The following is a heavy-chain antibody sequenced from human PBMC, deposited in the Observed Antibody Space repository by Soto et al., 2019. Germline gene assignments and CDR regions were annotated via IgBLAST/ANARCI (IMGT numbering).Heavy chain of an antibody. CDR3: ARPAVAFYYYGMDV. CDR1: GFSFSTYA. V-gene: IGHV3-30-3*01. Sequence: GGSLRLSCAASGFSFSTYAMQWVRRPPGKGLDWVALISYDGSDKDYADSVQGRFTISRDNSKNTLYLQMNSLRAEDTAVYYCARPAVAFYYYGMDVWGQGTTVTVSS. D-gene: IGHD6-19*01. CDR2: ISYDGSDK. J-gene: IGHJ6*02.